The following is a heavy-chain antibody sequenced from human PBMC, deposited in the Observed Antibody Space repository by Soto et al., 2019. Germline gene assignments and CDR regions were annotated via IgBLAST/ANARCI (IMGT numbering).Heavy chain of an antibody. J-gene: IGHJ3*02. CDR1: GLTFIDSA. D-gene: IGHD3-22*01. V-gene: IGHV1-58*01. CDR3: AAEVLTYYYDSSGYYFNGFDT. CDR2: IVVGSGNT. Sequence: GASVKVSCKASGLTFIDSAVQWVRQTRGHRLEWIGWIVVGSGNTNYAQEFQGRVTITRDMSTNTVYMEMSSLRSEDSAVFYCAAEVLTYYYDSSGYYFNGFDTWGQGTMGTVSS.